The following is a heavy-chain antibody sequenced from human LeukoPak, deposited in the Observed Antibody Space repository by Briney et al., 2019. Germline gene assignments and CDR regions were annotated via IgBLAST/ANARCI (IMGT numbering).Heavy chain of an antibody. D-gene: IGHD3-10*01. CDR1: GFTFSSYA. Sequence: GGSLRLSCAASGFTFSSYAMSWVRQAPGKGLEWVSYISTSSSTIYYADSVEGRFTISRDNAKNSLYLQMSSLRDDDTAVYFCARSRGVSDYWGQGTLVTVSS. J-gene: IGHJ4*02. CDR2: ISTSSSTI. CDR3: ARSRGVSDY. V-gene: IGHV3-48*02.